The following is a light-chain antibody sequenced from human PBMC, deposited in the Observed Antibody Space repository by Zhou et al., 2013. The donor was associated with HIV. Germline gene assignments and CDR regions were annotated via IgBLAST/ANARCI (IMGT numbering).Light chain of an antibody. CDR2: KAS. CDR1: QSINTW. CDR3: QQYNSHSRT. J-gene: IGKJ1*01. Sequence: DIQMTQSPSRLSASVGDRVTITCRASQSINTWLAWYQHKPGKAPSLLIYKASTLEIGVPSRFSGSGSGTQFTLTIDSLQPDDFATYYCQQYNSHSRTFGQGTTVE. V-gene: IGKV1-5*03.